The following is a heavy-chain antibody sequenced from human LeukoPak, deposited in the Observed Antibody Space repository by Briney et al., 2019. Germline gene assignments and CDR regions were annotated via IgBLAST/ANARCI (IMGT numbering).Heavy chain of an antibody. V-gene: IGHV3-7*04. Sequence: PGGSLRLSCAASGFTFSNYRVSWVRQAPGKGLEWVANIKEDGSEKYYVDSVKGRFTISRDNAKNSVYLQLNSLRVEDTAVYYCSRGLTVSDYWGQGTLVTVSS. CDR3: SRGLTVSDY. CDR1: GFTFSNYR. CDR2: IKEDGSEK. D-gene: IGHD4-17*01. J-gene: IGHJ4*02.